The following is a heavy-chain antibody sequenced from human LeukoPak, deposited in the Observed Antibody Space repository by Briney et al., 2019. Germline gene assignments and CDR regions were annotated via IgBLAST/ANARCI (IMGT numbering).Heavy chain of an antibody. CDR2: ISYDGSNK. CDR1: GFTFSSYG. D-gene: IGHD3-10*01. Sequence: PGRSLRPSCAASGFTFSSYGMHWVRQAPGKGLEWVAVISYDGSNKYYADSVKGRFTISRDNCKNTLYLQMNSLRAEDTAVYYCAKDPSVLLWFGEPYFDYWGQGTLVTVSS. J-gene: IGHJ4*02. V-gene: IGHV3-30*18. CDR3: AKDPSVLLWFGEPYFDY.